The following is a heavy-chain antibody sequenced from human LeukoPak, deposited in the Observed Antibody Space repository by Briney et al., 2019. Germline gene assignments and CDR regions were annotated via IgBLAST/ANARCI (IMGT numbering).Heavy chain of an antibody. Sequence: GGSLRLSCVVSGFGFSDSYMTWIRQTPGKGLEWLAYISGSGSDMYYADSVKGRFTISRDNAKNSLYLQMNSLRPDDTALYYCARTSVPAAISPYFFDSWGQGTLVTVSS. CDR1: GFGFSDSY. CDR2: ISGSGSDM. V-gene: IGHV3-11*01. D-gene: IGHD2-2*02. CDR3: ARTSVPAAISPYFFDS. J-gene: IGHJ4*02.